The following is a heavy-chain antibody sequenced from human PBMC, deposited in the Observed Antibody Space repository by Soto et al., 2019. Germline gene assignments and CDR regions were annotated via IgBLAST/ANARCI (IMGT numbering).Heavy chain of an antibody. Sequence: ASVKVSCKASGYTFTSYGISWVRQAPGQGLEWMGWISGYNGKTNYAQKVQDRVTMTTDTSTSTVYLELRSLRFDDTAVYYCAREWSSGCGDYWGQGTLVTVSS. J-gene: IGHJ4*02. CDR3: AREWSSGCGDY. D-gene: IGHD6-19*01. CDR2: ISGYNGKT. CDR1: GYTFTSYG. V-gene: IGHV1-18*01.